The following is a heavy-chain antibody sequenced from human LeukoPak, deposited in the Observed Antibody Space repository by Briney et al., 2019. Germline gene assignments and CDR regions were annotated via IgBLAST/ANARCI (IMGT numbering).Heavy chain of an antibody. Sequence: SVKVSCKASGGAFSSHSFNWVRQAPGQGLQWLGGIIPMSSTTKYAQSFQGRVTITRDASASTAYMELSSLRSEDTAVYYCARVLIYSSSWSPPSYWGQGTLVTVSS. CDR1: GGAFSSHS. D-gene: IGHD6-13*01. CDR3: ARVLIYSSSWSPPSY. V-gene: IGHV1-69*05. CDR2: IIPMSSTT. J-gene: IGHJ4*02.